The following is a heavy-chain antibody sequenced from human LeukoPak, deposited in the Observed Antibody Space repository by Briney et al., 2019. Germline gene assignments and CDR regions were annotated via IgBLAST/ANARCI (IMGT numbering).Heavy chain of an antibody. J-gene: IGHJ3*02. CDR2: ISYDGSNK. CDR3: ARDSSGSPGAFDI. V-gene: IGHV3-30-3*01. Sequence: GGSLRLSCAASGFTFSSYAMHWVRQAPGKGLEWVAVISYDGSNKYYADSVKGRFTISRDNSKNTLYLQMNSLRAEDTAVYYCARDSSGSPGAFDIWGQGTMVTVSS. D-gene: IGHD6-19*01. CDR1: GFTFSSYA.